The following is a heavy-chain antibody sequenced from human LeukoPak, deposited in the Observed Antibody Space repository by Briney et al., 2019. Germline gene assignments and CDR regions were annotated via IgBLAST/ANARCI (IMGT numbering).Heavy chain of an antibody. CDR2: ISDSGDNT. J-gene: IGHJ5*02. D-gene: IGHD2-8*02. CDR1: GFNFGSYY. Sequence: PGGSLRLSCAASGFNFGSYYMTWVRQAPGKGLEWVSVISDSGDNTYYADSVKGRFTVSRDNSRDTLYLQMNSLRAEDTALHYCAKKIGTGPGHNWFDPWGQGTLVTVSS. V-gene: IGHV3-23*01. CDR3: AKKIGTGPGHNWFDP.